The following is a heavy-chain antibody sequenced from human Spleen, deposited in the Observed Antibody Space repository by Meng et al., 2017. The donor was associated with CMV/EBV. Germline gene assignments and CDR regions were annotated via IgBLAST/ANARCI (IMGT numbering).Heavy chain of an antibody. Sequence: GSLRLSCAVYGGSFSGYYWTWIRQPPGKELKWIGEINHSGSTNYNPSLKSRVIVSVDTSKKQFSLKVRSVTAADTAVYYCARADYGGNFDYWGQGTLVTVSS. V-gene: IGHV4-34*01. J-gene: IGHJ4*02. CDR2: INHSGST. CDR3: ARADYGGNFDY. D-gene: IGHD4-23*01. CDR1: GGSFSGYY.